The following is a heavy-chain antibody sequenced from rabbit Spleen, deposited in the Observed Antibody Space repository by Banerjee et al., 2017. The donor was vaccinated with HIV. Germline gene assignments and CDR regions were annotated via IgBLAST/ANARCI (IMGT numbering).Heavy chain of an antibody. CDR2: IGTGSSGYT. V-gene: IGHV1S45*01. Sequence: QQQLVESGGGLVKPGASLTLTCKASGFSFSNKAVMCWVRQAPGKGLEWIACIGTGSSGYTYYATWAKGRLTCSKPSSTTVTLQMTSLTAADTATYFCARDTGSSFSSYGMDLWGPGTLVTVS. CDR1: GFSFSNKAV. CDR3: ARDTGSSFSSYGMDL. J-gene: IGHJ6*01. D-gene: IGHD8-1*01.